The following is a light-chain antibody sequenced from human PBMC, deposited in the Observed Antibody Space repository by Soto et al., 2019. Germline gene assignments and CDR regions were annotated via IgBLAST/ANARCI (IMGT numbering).Light chain of an antibody. CDR2: SNN. CDR3: AALDDLLIRLM. CDR1: SSNIGSNT. J-gene: IGLJ3*02. Sequence: QSVLTQPPSASGTPGQRVTISCSGSSSNIGSNTVNWYQQLPGTAPKLLIYSNNQRPSGVPDRFSGSKSGTSASLAISGLQCGDEAVYYSAALDDLLIRLMFGGATKVTVL. V-gene: IGLV1-44*01.